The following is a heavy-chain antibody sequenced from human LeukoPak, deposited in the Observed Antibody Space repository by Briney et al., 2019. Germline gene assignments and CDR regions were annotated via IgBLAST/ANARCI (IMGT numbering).Heavy chain of an antibody. CDR3: ARSGYSSGWSHFDY. D-gene: IGHD6-19*01. CDR1: GGSISSYY. V-gene: IGHV4-59*08. CDR2: IYYSGST. Sequence: SETLSLTCTVSGGSISSYYWSWIRQPPGKGLEWIGYIYYSGSTNYNPSLKSRVTISVDTSKNQFSLKLSSVTAADTAVYYCARSGYSSGWSHFDYWGQGILVTVSS. J-gene: IGHJ4*02.